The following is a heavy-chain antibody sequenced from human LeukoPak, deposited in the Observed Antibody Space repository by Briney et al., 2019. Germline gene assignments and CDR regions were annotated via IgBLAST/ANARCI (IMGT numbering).Heavy chain of an antibody. J-gene: IGHJ4*02. CDR2: IYYSGST. CDR1: GGSISSYY. CDR3: ARDRPGGSSLDY. D-gene: IGHD6-13*01. V-gene: IGHV4-59*01. Sequence: SETLSLTCIVSGGSISSYYWSWIRQPPGKGLEWIGYIYYSGSTNYNPSLKSRVTISVDTSKNQFSLKLSSVTAADTAVYYCARDRPGGSSLDYWGQGILVTVSS.